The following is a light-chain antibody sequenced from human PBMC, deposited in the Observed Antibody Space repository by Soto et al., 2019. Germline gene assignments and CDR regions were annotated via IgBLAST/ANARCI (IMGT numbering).Light chain of an antibody. J-gene: IGKJ5*01. CDR1: QSFSSSY. CDR2: GAS. CDR3: QQYGTSIT. V-gene: IGKV3-20*01. Sequence: EIVLTQSPGTLSLSPGERATLSCRASQSFSSSYLAWYQQKPGQAPRLLIYGASSRATGIPDRFSGSGSGTDFTLTISRLEPVHSAVYYCQQYGTSITFGQGTRLEI.